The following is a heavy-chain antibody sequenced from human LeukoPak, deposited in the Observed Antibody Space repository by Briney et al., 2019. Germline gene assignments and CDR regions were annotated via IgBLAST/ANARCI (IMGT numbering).Heavy chain of an antibody. V-gene: IGHV3-23*01. CDR2: VSGSGGNT. CDR1: GFTFSSYA. J-gene: IGHJ4*02. Sequence: GGSLRLSCAASGFTFSSYAVSWVRQAPGKGLEWVSAVSGSGGNTYYADSVKGRFTISRDNAKNSLFLQMNSLRVEDTAVYYCARGGGHLDCWGQGTLVTVSS. D-gene: IGHD4-23*01. CDR3: ARGGGHLDC.